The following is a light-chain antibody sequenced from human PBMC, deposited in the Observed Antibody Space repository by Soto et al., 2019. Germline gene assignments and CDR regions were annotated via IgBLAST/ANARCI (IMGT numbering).Light chain of an antibody. J-gene: IGKJ2*01. CDR1: QSVSSSY. CDR2: GAS. V-gene: IGKV3-20*01. Sequence: EIVLTQSPGTLSLSPGERATLSYRASQSVSSSYLAWYQQKPGQAPRLLIYGASSRATGIPDRFSGSGSGTDSTITISSLELEEFDFYYCQKYPGYTFGQGTKLEIK. CDR3: QKYPGYT.